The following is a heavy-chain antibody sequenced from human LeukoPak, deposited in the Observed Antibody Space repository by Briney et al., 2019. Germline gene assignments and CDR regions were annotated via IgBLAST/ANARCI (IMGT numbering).Heavy chain of an antibody. J-gene: IGHJ5*02. Sequence: SQTLSLTCTVSGGSISSGRYYWTWIRQPAGKGLEWIGRIYTSSGSTNYNPSLKGRVTISVDASKNQFSLKLSSVTAAVTAVYYCARSSLEARPIAARANRFDPWGQGNLVTVSS. CDR2: IYTSSGST. CDR3: ARSSLEARPIAARANRFDP. V-gene: IGHV4-61*02. D-gene: IGHD6-6*01. CDR1: GGSISSGRYY.